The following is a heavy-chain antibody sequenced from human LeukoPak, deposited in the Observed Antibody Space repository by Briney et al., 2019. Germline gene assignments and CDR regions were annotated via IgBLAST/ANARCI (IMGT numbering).Heavy chain of an antibody. D-gene: IGHD2-2*02. CDR2: IKSKTDGGTA. V-gene: IGHV3-15*01. CDR3: TTDTLEGPIDS. J-gene: IGHJ4*02. Sequence: PGGSLRLSCAASGFTFSNAWMTWVRQAPGKGLEWVGRIKSKTDGGTADYAAPVKGRFTISRDDSKNTLYLQMNSLKTEDTAVYYCTTDTLEGPIDSWGQGTLVTVSS. CDR1: GFTFSNAW.